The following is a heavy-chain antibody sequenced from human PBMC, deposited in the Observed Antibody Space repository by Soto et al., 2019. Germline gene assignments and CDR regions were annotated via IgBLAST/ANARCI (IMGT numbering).Heavy chain of an antibody. CDR1: GFTFSSYS. CDR3: ASPIAVDAFDI. V-gene: IGHV3-48*01. D-gene: IGHD6-19*01. J-gene: IGHJ3*02. Sequence: GGSLRLSCAASGFTFSSYSMNWVRQAPGKGLEWVSYISSSSTIYYADSVKGRFTISRDNAKNSLYLQMNSLRAEDTVVYYCASPIAVDAFDIWGQGTMVTVSS. CDR2: ISSSSTI.